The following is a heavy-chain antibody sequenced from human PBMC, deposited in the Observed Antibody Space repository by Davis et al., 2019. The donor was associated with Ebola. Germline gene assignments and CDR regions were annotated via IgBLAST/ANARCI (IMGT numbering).Heavy chain of an antibody. J-gene: IGHJ5*02. D-gene: IGHD2-15*01. CDR3: ARDGGGVVVNWFDP. Sequence: ASVKVSCKASGYTFTSYAMHWVRQAPGQRLEWMGWINAGNGNTKYSQKFQGRVTITRDTSASTAYMELSSLRSEDTAVYYCARDGGGVVVNWFDPWGQGTLVTVSS. CDR1: GYTFTSYA. V-gene: IGHV1-3*01. CDR2: INAGNGNT.